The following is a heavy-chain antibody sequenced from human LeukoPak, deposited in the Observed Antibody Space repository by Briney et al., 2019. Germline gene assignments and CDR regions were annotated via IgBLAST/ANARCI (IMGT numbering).Heavy chain of an antibody. D-gene: IGHD4-11*01. CDR2: ISYDGSNK. Sequence: GRSLRLSCAVSGFTFSSYGMHWVRQAPGKGLEWVAVISYDGSNKYYADSVKGRFTISRDNSKNTLYLRIISLRAEDTAVYYCAKDYSNYCDYWGQGSLVTVSS. J-gene: IGHJ4*02. CDR1: GFTFSSYG. V-gene: IGHV3-30*18. CDR3: AKDYSNYCDY.